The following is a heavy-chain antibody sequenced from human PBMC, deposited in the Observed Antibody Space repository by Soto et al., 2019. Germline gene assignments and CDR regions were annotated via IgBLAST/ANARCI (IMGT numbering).Heavy chain of an antibody. D-gene: IGHD6-13*01. J-gene: IGHJ6*02. Sequence: GASVKVSCKASGGTFSSYAISWVRQAPGQGLEWMGGNIPIFGTANYAQKFQGRVTITADESTSTAYMELSSLRSEDTAVDYCERMRRDSSSWYQGPYYYYYYGMDVWGQGTTVTVSS. CDR2: NIPIFGTA. CDR3: ERMRRDSSSWYQGPYYYYYYGMDV. V-gene: IGHV1-69*13. CDR1: GGTFSSYA.